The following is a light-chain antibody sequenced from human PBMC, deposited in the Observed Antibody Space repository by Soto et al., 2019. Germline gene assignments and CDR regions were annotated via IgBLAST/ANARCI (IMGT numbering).Light chain of an antibody. CDR2: ISS. J-gene: IGKJ1*01. V-gene: IGKV1-39*01. CDR3: QQSYGTPWT. CDR1: QTIDSY. Sequence: DIQMTQSPSSLSASVGDRVTITCRASQTIDSYLNWYQQKPGNAPKLLIYISSTLQSGVPSRFSGGGFGTDFTLTISSLQPEDFVTYYCQQSYGTPWTFGQGTKVDIK.